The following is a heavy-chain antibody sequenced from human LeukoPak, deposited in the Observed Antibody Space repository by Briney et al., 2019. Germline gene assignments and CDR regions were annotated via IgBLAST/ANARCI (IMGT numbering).Heavy chain of an antibody. J-gene: IGHJ6*03. D-gene: IGHD6-19*01. CDR1: GGSISIYY. V-gene: IGHV4-59*01. CDR3: ARAIPGYSSGWYPGHYYYYMDV. Sequence: SETLSLTCSVSGGSISIYYWTWIRQPPGKGLEWIGYIYYSGSTNYNPSLKSRVTISVDTSKNQFSLKLSSVTAADTAVYYCARAIPGYSSGWYPGHYYYYMDVWGKGTTVTISS. CDR2: IYYSGST.